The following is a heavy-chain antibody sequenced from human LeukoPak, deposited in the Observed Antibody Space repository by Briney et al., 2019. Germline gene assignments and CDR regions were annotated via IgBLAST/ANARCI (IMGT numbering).Heavy chain of an antibody. Sequence: GGSLRLSCVASEFSFSSFTLNWVRQAPGKGLEWVSSITASGSYTYYADSVKGRFTISRDNAKNSLFLQMTSLRTEDTAVYYCARGVYGGNNYYYYHMDVWGKGTTVTVSS. CDR3: ARGVYGGNNYYYYHMDV. V-gene: IGHV3-21*06. D-gene: IGHD4-23*01. CDR2: ITASGSYT. J-gene: IGHJ6*03. CDR1: EFSFSSFT.